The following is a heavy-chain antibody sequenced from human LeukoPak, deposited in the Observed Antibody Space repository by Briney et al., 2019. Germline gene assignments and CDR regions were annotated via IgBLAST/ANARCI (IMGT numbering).Heavy chain of an antibody. Sequence: PSETLSLTCAVYGGSFSGYYWSWIRQPPGKGLEWIGEINHSGSTNYNPSLKSRVTISVDTSKNQFSLKLSSVTAADTAVYYCARDEVAAALLGGDYYYYGMDVWGQGTTVTVSS. J-gene: IGHJ6*02. CDR2: INHSGST. CDR3: ARDEVAAALLGGDYYYYGMDV. V-gene: IGHV4-34*01. CDR1: GGSFSGYY. D-gene: IGHD6-13*01.